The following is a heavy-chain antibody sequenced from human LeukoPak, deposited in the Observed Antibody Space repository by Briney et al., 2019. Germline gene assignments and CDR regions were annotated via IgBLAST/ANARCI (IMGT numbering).Heavy chain of an antibody. CDR1: GGSISSDDYY. J-gene: IGHJ4*02. CDR3: ARGVRTVAGTVLNFDY. D-gene: IGHD6-19*01. CDR2: IFYDGDT. Sequence: SETLSLTCTVSGGSISSDDYYWGWIRQPPGKGLEWIGTIFYDGDTYYSPSLKSRVTVSVDTSKNQFSLKLSSVTAADTAVYYCARGVRTVAGTVLNFDYWGQGTLVTVSS. V-gene: IGHV4-39*07.